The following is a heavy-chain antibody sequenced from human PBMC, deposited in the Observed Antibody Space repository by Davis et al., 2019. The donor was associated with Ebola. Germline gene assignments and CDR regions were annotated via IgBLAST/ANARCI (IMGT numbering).Heavy chain of an antibody. V-gene: IGHV3-11*01. D-gene: IGHD2-21*02. J-gene: IGHJ5*02. CDR2: MNQIGTTI. CDR3: VRFDIVMETAHSWFDP. CDR1: GFTFSGSY. Sequence: GESLKISCAASGFTFSGSYMAWLRQAPGKGLEWISYMNQIGTTIHYADSVKGRFTISRDNAKNLLYLQMTSLRAEDTAVYYCVRFDIVMETAHSWFDPWGQGTLVTASS.